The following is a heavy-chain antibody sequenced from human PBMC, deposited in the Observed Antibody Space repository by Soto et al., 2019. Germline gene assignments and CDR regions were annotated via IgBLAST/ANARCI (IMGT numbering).Heavy chain of an antibody. CDR1: GFSFSTYW. D-gene: IGHD7-27*01. CDR3: ARQHALGFAKNQGNFFFDY. CDR2: IYPGDSDA. V-gene: IGHV5-51*01. Sequence: SGFSFSTYWIAWVRQTPGEGLEWMGIIYPGDSDARYSPSFQGQVTISADRSIDTVYLQWRSLKAPDTATYFCARQHALGFAKNQGNFFFDYWGQGTQVTVSS. J-gene: IGHJ4*02.